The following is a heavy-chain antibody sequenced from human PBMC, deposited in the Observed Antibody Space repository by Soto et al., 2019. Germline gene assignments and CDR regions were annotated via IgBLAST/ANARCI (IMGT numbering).Heavy chain of an antibody. J-gene: IGHJ5*02. CDR2: IYYSGST. Sequence: SETLSLTCTVSGGSISSYYWSWIRQPPGKGLEWIGYIYYSGSTNYNPSLKSRVTISVDTSKNQFSLKLSSVTAADTAVYYCARVAGIAAAGTWFWFDPWGQGTLVTVSS. D-gene: IGHD6-13*01. V-gene: IGHV4-59*01. CDR1: GGSISSYY. CDR3: ARVAGIAAAGTWFWFDP.